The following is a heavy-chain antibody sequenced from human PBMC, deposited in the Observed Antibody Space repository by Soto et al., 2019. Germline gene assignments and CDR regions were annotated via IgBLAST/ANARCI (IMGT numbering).Heavy chain of an antibody. Sequence: QVQLVESGGGVVQPGGSLRLSCAASGFTFSTSVMHWVRQAPGKGLQWMAILTDGGNKKYYADSVKGRVTISREIYESPLLLQMNSLSTEDTAVYYCRREVCEAGRGHFDYLGQGTLVYVTP. V-gene: IGHV3-30-3*01. D-gene: IGHD6-13*01. CDR1: GFTFSTSV. CDR3: RREVCEAGRGHFDY. CDR2: LTDGGNKK. J-gene: IGHJ4*02.